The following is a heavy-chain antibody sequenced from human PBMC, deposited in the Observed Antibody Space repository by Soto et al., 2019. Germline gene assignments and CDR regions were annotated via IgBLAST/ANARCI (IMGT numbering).Heavy chain of an antibody. CDR3: AREEDGGDSVDV. CDR2: IHHSGSI. Sequence: QVQLQQSGPGLVKPSQTLSLTCTVSGDSISSDYYHWTWIRQSPGKGLEWIGYIHHSGSILYNPSLKSRVTISVDTSKNQFSLHLTSVTAADTAVYFCAREEDGGDSVDVWGQGTTVTVSS. D-gene: IGHD2-21*02. CDR1: GDSISSDYYH. V-gene: IGHV4-30-4*08. J-gene: IGHJ6*02.